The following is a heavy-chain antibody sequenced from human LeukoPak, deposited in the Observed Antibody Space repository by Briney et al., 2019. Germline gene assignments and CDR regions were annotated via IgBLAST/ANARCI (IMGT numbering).Heavy chain of an antibody. J-gene: IGHJ4*02. CDR2: INPSGGST. V-gene: IGHV1-46*01. CDR3: VCGGDRTFDY. D-gene: IGHD2-21*02. CDR1: GYTSTSYY. Sequence: ASVKVSCKASGYTSTSYYMHWVRKAPGQGLEWMGIINPSGGSTSYAQKFQGRVTMTRDTSTSTVYMELSSLRSEDTAVYYCVCGGDRTFDYWGQGTLVTVSS.